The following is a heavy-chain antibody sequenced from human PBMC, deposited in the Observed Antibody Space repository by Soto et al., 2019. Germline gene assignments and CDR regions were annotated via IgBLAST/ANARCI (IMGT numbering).Heavy chain of an antibody. CDR2: IKTKAEGGTT. Sequence: EVQLVESGGGSVKPGGSLRLACTASGLSFSDAWMSWVRQAPGKGLEWVGRIKTKAEGGTTNYAAPVKGRFTISREDSKNTLFLQMNSLKTEDTAVYYCTTDRSFYSDSSNNWGQGTLVTVSS. J-gene: IGHJ4*02. CDR3: TTDRSFYSDSSNN. V-gene: IGHV3-15*01. D-gene: IGHD3-22*01. CDR1: GLSFSDAW.